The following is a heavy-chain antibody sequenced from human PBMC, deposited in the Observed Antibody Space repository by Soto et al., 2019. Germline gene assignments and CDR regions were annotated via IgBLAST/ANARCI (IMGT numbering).Heavy chain of an antibody. Sequence: EVQLVESGGGLVQPGGSLRLSCAASGFTFSSYWMSWVRQAPGKGLEWVANIKQDGSEKYYVDSVKGRFTISRDNAKNSLYLQMNSLRAEDTAVYYCARDPQREPYYYDSSVYYDRRDAFDIWGQGTMVTVSS. J-gene: IGHJ3*02. CDR2: IKQDGSEK. CDR1: GFTFSSYW. V-gene: IGHV3-7*05. D-gene: IGHD3-22*01. CDR3: ARDPQREPYYYDSSVYYDRRDAFDI.